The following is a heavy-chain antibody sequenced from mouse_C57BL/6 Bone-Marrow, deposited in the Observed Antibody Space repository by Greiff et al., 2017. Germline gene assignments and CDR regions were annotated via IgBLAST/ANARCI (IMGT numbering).Heavy chain of an antibody. CDR3: ASELLRVPLVFDV. J-gene: IGHJ1*03. CDR2: ISNGGGST. V-gene: IGHV5-12*01. D-gene: IGHD1-1*01. CDR1: GFTFSDYY. Sequence: EVKLVESGGGLVQPGGSLKLSCAASGFTFSDYYMYWVRQTPEKRLEWVAYISNGGGSTYYPDTVKGRFTISRDNAKNTLYMPMSRLKSEDTAMYYCASELLRVPLVFDVWGTGTTVTVSS.